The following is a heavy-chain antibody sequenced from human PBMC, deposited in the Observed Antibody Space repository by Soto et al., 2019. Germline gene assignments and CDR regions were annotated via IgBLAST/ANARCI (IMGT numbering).Heavy chain of an antibody. Sequence: SLRLSCGASGFSLGAFGMHWVRQAPGKGLEWVAVISSDGNEIYYADSVKGRFTISRDISMNTLYLQMNSLRPEDTAVYYCAKVGDVYNSFFDYGGQGTPVTVSS. CDR3: AKVGDVYNSFFDY. CDR1: GFSLGAFG. CDR2: ISSDGNEI. V-gene: IGHV3-30*18. D-gene: IGHD1-26*01. J-gene: IGHJ4*02.